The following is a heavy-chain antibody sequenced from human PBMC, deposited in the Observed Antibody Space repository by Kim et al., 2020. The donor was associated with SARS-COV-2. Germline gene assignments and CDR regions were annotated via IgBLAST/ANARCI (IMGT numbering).Heavy chain of an antibody. V-gene: IGHV3-64D*06. Sequence: STNGDNTYYADFAKARFTISRDNSKNTLYLQVSSLRAEDTAVYYCGREDYWGQGTLVTVSS. CDR2: STNGDNT. J-gene: IGHJ4*02. CDR3: GREDY.